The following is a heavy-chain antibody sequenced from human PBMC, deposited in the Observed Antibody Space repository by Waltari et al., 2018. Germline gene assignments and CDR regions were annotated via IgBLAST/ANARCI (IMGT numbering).Heavy chain of an antibody. V-gene: IGHV3-23*01. CDR3: AKSSGATQVPRPHDS. Sequence: EVQLLESGGALAQPGGSLRLSCAASGLPFSDYGMTWVRRAPGKGLWWASGSRGVGDKPSSAASGGGRCTISGDNSKHSLYLKRSSLTADDTAVYYCAKSSGATQVPRPHDSWGQGSLVTVSS. CDR2: SRGVGDKP. D-gene: IGHD1-26*01. CDR1: GLPFSDYG. J-gene: IGHJ4*02.